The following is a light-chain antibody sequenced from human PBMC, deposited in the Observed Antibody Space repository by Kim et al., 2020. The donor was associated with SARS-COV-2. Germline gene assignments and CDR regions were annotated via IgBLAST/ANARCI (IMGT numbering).Light chain of an antibody. V-gene: IGLV10-54*02. CDR1: SNIVGNQG. Sequence: RQTATRICTGNSNIVGNQGAAWLQQHQGHPPKLLSYRNNNRPSGISERFSASRSGNTASLTITGLQPEDEADYYCSALDSSLSAVVFGGGTKLTVL. CDR3: SALDSSLSAVV. CDR2: RNN. J-gene: IGLJ2*01.